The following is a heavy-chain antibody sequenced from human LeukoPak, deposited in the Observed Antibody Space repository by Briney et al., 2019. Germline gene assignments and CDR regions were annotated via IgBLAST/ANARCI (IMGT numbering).Heavy chain of an antibody. CDR1: GFSFGRYE. CDR3: AKDFPHYYESSHCMDA. D-gene: IGHD3-22*01. J-gene: IGHJ6*02. Sequence: GGSLRLSCAASGFSFGRYEMNWVRQAPGKGLEWVSYISTTGSTVYYADSVEGRFTMSRDNAKNLLYLQMNSLRAEDAAVYYCAKDFPHYYESSHCMDAWGQGTTVTVSS. CDR2: ISTTGSTV. V-gene: IGHV3-48*03.